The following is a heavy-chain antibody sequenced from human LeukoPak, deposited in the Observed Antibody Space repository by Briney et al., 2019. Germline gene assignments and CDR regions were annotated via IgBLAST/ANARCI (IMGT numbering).Heavy chain of an antibody. J-gene: IGHJ5*01. D-gene: IGHD3-16*01. V-gene: IGHV3-9*01. CDR1: GFTFDDYA. Sequence: PGRSLRLSCAASGFTFDDYAMPWVRQAPGKGLEWVSGISWNSDSIGYADSVKGRFTISRDNAKNSLYLQMNSLRAEDTALYYCALITFGGVIGSWGQGTLVTVSS. CDR3: ALITFGGVIGS. CDR2: ISWNSDSI.